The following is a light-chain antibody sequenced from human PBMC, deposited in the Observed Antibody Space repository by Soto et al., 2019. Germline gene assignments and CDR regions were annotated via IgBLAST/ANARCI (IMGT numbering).Light chain of an antibody. V-gene: IGKV3-20*01. CDR2: GAS. CDR3: RPGGGSQP. Sequence: EIVLTQSPGTLSLSPGERATLSCRASQSISSSNLVWYQQKPGQAPRLLIYGASSRATGIPDRFSGRGSGTYFTITISSLEPEDFTVYSCRPGGGSQPFGQGAKVETK. J-gene: IGKJ1*01. CDR1: QSISSSN.